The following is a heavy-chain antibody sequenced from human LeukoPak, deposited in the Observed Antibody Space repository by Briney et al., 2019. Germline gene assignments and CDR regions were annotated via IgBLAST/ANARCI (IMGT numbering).Heavy chain of an antibody. CDR3: ARRNDFDI. V-gene: IGHV4-59*08. Sequence: PSETLSLTLTASGGSISGDHWNWIRQPPGKGLEWIGNIYYSGNTNYNPSLKSRVTISVDTSKNQFSLKLSSVTAADTAVYYCARRNDFDIWGQGTMVTVSS. J-gene: IGHJ3*02. CDR1: GGSISGDH. CDR2: IYYSGNT.